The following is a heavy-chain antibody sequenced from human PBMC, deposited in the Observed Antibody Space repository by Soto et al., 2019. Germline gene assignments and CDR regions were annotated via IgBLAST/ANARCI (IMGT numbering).Heavy chain of an antibody. CDR1: GFTFSSYE. D-gene: IGHD6-13*01. J-gene: IGHJ4*02. CDR3: ARDAAAGPFTY. CDR2: ISSSGSTI. V-gene: IGHV3-48*03. Sequence: PGGSLRLSCAASGFTFSSYEMNWVRQAPGKGLEWVSYISSSGSTIYYADSVKGRFTISRDNAKNSLYLQMNSLRAEDTAVYYCARDAAAGPFTYWGQGTLGTVSS.